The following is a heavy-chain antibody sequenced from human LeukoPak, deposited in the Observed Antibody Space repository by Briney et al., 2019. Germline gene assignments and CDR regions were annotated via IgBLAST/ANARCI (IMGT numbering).Heavy chain of an antibody. CDR2: INIGGTKT. Sequence: GGSLTLSCAASGFTLNDYYMSWIRQAPAKGVEWLSYINIGGTKTHYADSVKGRFTISRDNAKKSLYLEMNSLRSEDAAVYYWARGGAGFDTWGEGVLVGVCS. V-gene: IGHV3-11*01. D-gene: IGHD2-15*01. CDR1: GFTLNDYY. J-gene: IGHJ5*02. CDR3: ARGGAGFDT.